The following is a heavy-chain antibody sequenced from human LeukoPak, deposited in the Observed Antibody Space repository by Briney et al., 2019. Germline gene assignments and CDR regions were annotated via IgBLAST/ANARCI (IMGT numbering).Heavy chain of an antibody. CDR1: GGTFSSYA. Sequence: SVKVSCKASGGTFSSYAISWVRQAPGKGLEWMGGIIPIFGTANYAQKFQGRVTITTDESTSTAYMELSSLRSEDTAVYYCAGTIFGVVIDFDYWGQGTLVTVSS. J-gene: IGHJ4*02. D-gene: IGHD3-3*01. CDR3: AGTIFGVVIDFDY. V-gene: IGHV1-69*05. CDR2: IIPIFGTA.